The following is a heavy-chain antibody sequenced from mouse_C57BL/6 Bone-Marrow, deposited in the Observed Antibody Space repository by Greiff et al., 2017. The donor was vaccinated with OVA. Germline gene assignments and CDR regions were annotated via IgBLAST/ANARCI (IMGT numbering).Heavy chain of an antibody. D-gene: IGHD1-1*01. CDR1: GFTFSNYW. CDR2: IRLKSDNYAT. V-gene: IGHV6-3*01. CDR3: TIYYYGSSDEDY. J-gene: IGHJ2*01. Sequence: EVQVVESGGGLVQPGGSMKLSCVASGFTFSNYWMNWVRQSPEKGLEWVAQIRLKSDNYATHYAESVKGRFTISRDDSKSSVYLQMNNLRAEDTGIYYCTIYYYGSSDEDYWGQGTTLTVSS.